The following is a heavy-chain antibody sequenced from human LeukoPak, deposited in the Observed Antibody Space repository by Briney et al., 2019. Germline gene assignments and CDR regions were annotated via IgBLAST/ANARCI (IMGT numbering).Heavy chain of an antibody. J-gene: IGHJ5*02. D-gene: IGHD3-10*01. V-gene: IGHV4-34*01. CDR3: ARGRITMVRGPLGPWFDP. CDR1: GGSFSGYY. CDR2: INHSGST. Sequence: SATLSLTCAVYGGSFSGYYWSWIRQPPGKGLEWIGEINHSGSTNYNPSLKSRVTISVDTSKNQFSLKLSSVTAADTAVYYCARGRITMVRGPLGPWFDPWGQGTLVTVSS.